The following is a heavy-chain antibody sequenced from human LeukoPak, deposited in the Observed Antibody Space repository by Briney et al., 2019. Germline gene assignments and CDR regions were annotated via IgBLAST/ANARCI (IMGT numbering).Heavy chain of an antibody. Sequence: ASVKVSCKASGYTFTDYYIHWVRQAPGQGLEWVGWINPYSGGTKYAQKFQGRVTMTRDTSINTAYMELRRLKSDDTAVYYCARPYCSGGSCHDYFDYWGQGTLVTVSS. J-gene: IGHJ4*02. CDR2: INPYSGGT. D-gene: IGHD2-15*01. CDR1: GYTFTDYY. CDR3: ARPYCSGGSCHDYFDY. V-gene: IGHV1-2*02.